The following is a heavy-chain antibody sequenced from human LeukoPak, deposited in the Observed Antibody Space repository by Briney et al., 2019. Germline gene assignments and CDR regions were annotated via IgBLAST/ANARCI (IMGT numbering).Heavy chain of an antibody. CDR2: ISGSGNDT. V-gene: IGHV3-23*01. J-gene: IGHJ5*02. CDR1: GFTFSSYA. CDR3: AKVLGPSYCTDAVCLIPLFEP. Sequence: GGSLRLSCAASGFTFSSYAMTWVRQAPGRGLEWVSHISGSGNDTYYAVSVKGRFTISRDNSKNPVSLQMSSLRAEDTAIYYCAKVLGPSYCTDAVCLIPLFEPWGQGSLGTVSS. D-gene: IGHD2-8*01.